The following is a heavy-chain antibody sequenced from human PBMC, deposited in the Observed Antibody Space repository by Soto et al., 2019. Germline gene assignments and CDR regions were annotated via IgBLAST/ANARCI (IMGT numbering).Heavy chain of an antibody. CDR2: RYYSGTT. J-gene: IGHJ1*01. CDR3: ARAREITLRDGSNK. V-gene: IGHV4-59*01. D-gene: IGHD3-16*01. Sequence: SETLSLTCPVSGGAISSYYWSWIRQPPGKGPKWIGRRYYSGTTNYNPSLKSRVTISVHTSKNQVSLKLSSVTTSYTAAYYCARAREITLRDGSNKWGQGNLV. CDR1: GGAISSYY.